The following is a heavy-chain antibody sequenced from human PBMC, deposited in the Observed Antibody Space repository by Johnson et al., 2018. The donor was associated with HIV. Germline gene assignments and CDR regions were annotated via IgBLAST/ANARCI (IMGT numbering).Heavy chain of an antibody. CDR1: GFSVSNNY. V-gene: IGHV3-66*01. CDR2: LYSGGNT. D-gene: IGHD6-13*01. Sequence: VQLLESGGGLVQSGGSLRLSCGASGFSVSNNYMNWVRQAPGKGLEWVSVLYSGGNTYYADSVRGRFTISSDNSKNTLYLQMSSLKVEDTAMYYCARDGESQQLPLGDAFDVWGQGTVVTVSS. J-gene: IGHJ3*01. CDR3: ARDGESQQLPLGDAFDV.